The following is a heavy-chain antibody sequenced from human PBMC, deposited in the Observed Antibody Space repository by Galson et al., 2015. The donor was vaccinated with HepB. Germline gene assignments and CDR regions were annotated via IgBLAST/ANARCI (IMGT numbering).Heavy chain of an antibody. Sequence: QSGAEVKKPGESLKISCKGSGYSFTSYWIGWVRQMPGKGLEWMGIIYPGDSDTRYSPSFQGQVTISADKSISTAYLQWSSLKTSDTAMYYCARQEVTMVRGASYYYYMDVWCKGTTVTVSS. CDR1: GYSFTSYW. CDR2: IYPGDSDT. CDR3: ARQEVTMVRGASYYYYMDV. J-gene: IGHJ6*03. V-gene: IGHV5-51*01. D-gene: IGHD3-10*01.